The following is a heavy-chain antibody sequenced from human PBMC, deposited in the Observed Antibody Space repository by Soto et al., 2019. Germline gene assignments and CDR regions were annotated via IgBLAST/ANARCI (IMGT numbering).Heavy chain of an antibody. V-gene: IGHV1-69*12. J-gene: IGHJ6*02. CDR2: IIPIFGTA. Sequence: QVQLVQSGAEVKKPGSSVKVSCKASGGTFSSYAISWVRQAPGQGLEWMGGIIPIFGTANYAQKFQGRVTITADESTSTAYMELSSLRSEDTAVYYCARGVADTAIVTRYYGMDVWGQGTTVTVSS. D-gene: IGHD5-18*01. CDR1: GGTFSSYA. CDR3: ARGVADTAIVTRYYGMDV.